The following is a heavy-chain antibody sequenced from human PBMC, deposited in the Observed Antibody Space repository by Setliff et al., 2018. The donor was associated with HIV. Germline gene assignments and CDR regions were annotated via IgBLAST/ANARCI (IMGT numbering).Heavy chain of an antibody. CDR2: ISNNGGST. CDR3: ARDRVATIMDACDI. V-gene: IGHV3-64*01. J-gene: IGHJ3*02. Sequence: GGSLRLSCAASGFTFSNYAMHWVRQAPGKGLEYVSAISNNGGSTYYANSVKGRFTISRDNSKNTLYLQMGSLRAEDMAVYYCARDRVATIMDACDIWGQGTMVTVSS. CDR1: GFTFSNYA. D-gene: IGHD5-12*01.